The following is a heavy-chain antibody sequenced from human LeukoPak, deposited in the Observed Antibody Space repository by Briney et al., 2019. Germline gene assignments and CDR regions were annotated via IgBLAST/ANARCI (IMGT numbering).Heavy chain of an antibody. V-gene: IGHV3-48*04. CDR3: ARGSAAAGTAYYFDY. Sequence: GGSLRLSCAASGFPFSTYGMTWVRQAPGKGPEWVSGINGNGETTKYADSVKGRFTISRDNAKNSLYLQMNSLRAEDTAVYYCARGSAAAGTAYYFDYWGQGTLVTVSS. J-gene: IGHJ4*02. CDR2: INGNGETT. D-gene: IGHD6-13*01. CDR1: GFPFSTYG.